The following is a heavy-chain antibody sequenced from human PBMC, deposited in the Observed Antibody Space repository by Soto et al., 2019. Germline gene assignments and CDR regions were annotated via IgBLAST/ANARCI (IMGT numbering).Heavy chain of an antibody. Sequence: ASVKVSCKASGYTFTGYYMHWVRQAPGQGLEWMGWINPNSGGTNYAQKFQGRVTMTRDTSISTAYMELSRLRSDDTAVYYCAGGLRSPGGYSSSWINYYYYGMDVWGQGTTVTVSS. J-gene: IGHJ6*02. D-gene: IGHD6-13*01. CDR2: INPNSGGT. CDR1: GYTFTGYY. V-gene: IGHV1-2*02. CDR3: AGGLRSPGGYSSSWINYYYYGMDV.